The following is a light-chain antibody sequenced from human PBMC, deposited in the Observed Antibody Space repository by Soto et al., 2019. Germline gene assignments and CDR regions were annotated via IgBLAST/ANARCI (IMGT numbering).Light chain of an antibody. CDR3: QQYTDWPLT. CDR1: QSVSSN. Sequence: IRLTLSPGALSVSTEERATLSCRASQSVSSNLAWYQQKPGQAPSLLIYGAFTRATGIPARFSGTGSGTEFTLTISSLQSEDFALYYCQQYTDWPLTIGQGTKVDIK. V-gene: IGKV3-15*01. CDR2: GAF. J-gene: IGKJ1*01.